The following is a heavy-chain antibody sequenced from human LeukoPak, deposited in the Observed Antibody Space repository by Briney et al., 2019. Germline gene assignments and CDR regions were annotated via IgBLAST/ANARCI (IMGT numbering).Heavy chain of an antibody. Sequence: ASVKVSCKASGYTFTNYGISWVRQAPGQGLEWMGWISAYNGNTNYAQKLQGRVTMTTDTSTSTAYMELRSLRSDDTAVYYCARAGHNYYDSSGYYFSGGGDYWGQGTLVTVSS. V-gene: IGHV1-18*01. J-gene: IGHJ4*02. D-gene: IGHD3-22*01. CDR3: ARAGHNYYDSSGYYFSGGGDY. CDR2: ISAYNGNT. CDR1: GYTFTNYG.